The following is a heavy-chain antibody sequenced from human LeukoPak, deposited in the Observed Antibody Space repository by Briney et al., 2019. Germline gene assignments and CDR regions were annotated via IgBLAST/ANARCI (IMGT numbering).Heavy chain of an antibody. Sequence: SETLSLTCTVSGGSIRTTSYYWGWIRQSPGREPEWIGTIYFSGSTYYNPSLESRVTISVDTSNNQFSLKLNSVTAADTAVYYCARGGAFWDSWGQGTLVTVSS. V-gene: IGHV4-39*07. CDR3: ARGGAFWDS. CDR1: GGSIRTTSYY. CDR2: IYFSGST. D-gene: IGHD3-3*01. J-gene: IGHJ4*02.